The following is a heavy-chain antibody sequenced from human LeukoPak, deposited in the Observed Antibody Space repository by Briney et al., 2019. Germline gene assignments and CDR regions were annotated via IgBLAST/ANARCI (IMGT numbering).Heavy chain of an antibody. CDR3: ARAQVDYNNGPGSQGYYSYGMDV. Sequence: SETLSLTCTVSGASISISSYYWGWIRQTPGKGLEWIGTIYYSGNTYYNPSLNSRVSMSVDTSKNQFSLKLSSVTAADTAVYYCARAQVDYNNGPGSQGYYSYGMDVWGQGTTVTVSS. D-gene: IGHD4-11*01. CDR2: IYYSGNT. CDR1: GASISISSYY. V-gene: IGHV4-39*07. J-gene: IGHJ6*02.